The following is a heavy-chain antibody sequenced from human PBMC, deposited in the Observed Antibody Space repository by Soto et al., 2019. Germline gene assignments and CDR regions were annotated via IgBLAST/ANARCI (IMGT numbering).Heavy chain of an antibody. CDR2: TYYGASS. CDR1: GYSISSGYY. Sequence: SETLSLTCAVSGYSISSGYYWGWIRRPPGKGLECLGTTYYGASSYYNPSLRSRITILLDASTNQLSLKLSSVAAADTAVYFCVRVAGSASWYETDSWGQGILVTVSS. D-gene: IGHD6-13*01. J-gene: IGHJ4*02. CDR3: VRVAGSASWYETDS. V-gene: IGHV4-38-2*01.